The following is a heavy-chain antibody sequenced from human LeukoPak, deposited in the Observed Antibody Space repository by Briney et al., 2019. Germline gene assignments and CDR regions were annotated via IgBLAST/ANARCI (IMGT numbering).Heavy chain of an antibody. CDR3: ARSYSSYQGGGFDY. Sequence: GGSLRLSSAASGFTLTINYMSGVPQAPGGGLEGGSVIYSRGSTYYADSVKGRFTISRDNSKNPLYLQMNSLRAEDTAGYYCARSYSSYQGGGFDYWGQGTLVTVSS. CDR2: IYSRGST. J-gene: IGHJ4*02. V-gene: IGHV3-53*01. D-gene: IGHD6-19*01. CDR1: GFTLTINY.